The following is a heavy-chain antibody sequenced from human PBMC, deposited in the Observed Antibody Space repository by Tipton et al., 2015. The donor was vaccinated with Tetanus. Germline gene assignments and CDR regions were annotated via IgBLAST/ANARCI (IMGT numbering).Heavy chain of an antibody. CDR3: ARRSYCSSSRCFDAFGL. Sequence: TLSLTCTVSGGSMSNNYWSWIRQPPGKGLEWIAYIFHSGSTNYSPSLKSRVAISMDTSKNQISLKLSSVTAADTAVYYCARRSYCSSSRCFDAFGLRGQGTMVTVSS. CDR1: GGSMSNNY. D-gene: IGHD2-2*01. CDR2: IFHSGST. J-gene: IGHJ3*01. V-gene: IGHV4-59*01.